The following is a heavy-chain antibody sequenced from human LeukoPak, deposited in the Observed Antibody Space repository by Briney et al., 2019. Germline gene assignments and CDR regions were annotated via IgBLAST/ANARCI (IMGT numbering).Heavy chain of an antibody. V-gene: IGHV1-46*01. J-gene: IGHJ4*02. CDR3: ARVKDCSGGTCYSAFDY. Sequence: APVKVSCKASGCTFSNYYMHWVRQAPGQGLEWMGIINPSGGSTTYAQKFEGRVTMTRDTSTSSVYMELSRLRSEDTAVYYCARVKDCSGGTCYSAFDYWGQGTLVTVSS. CDR2: INPSGGST. D-gene: IGHD2-15*01. CDR1: GCTFSNYY.